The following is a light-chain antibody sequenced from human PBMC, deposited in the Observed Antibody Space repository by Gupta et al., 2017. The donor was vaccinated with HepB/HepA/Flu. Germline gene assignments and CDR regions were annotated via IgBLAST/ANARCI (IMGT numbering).Light chain of an antibody. CDR3: QHDISSYT. CDR1: QSISSW. CDR2: KAS. V-gene: IGKV1-5*03. J-gene: IGKJ2*01. Sequence: DIQMTPSPSTLSASVGDRVTITCQASQSISSWLAWYQQKPGKAPKLLIYKASSVESGIPSRFSGSVSGTEFTLTISSLQPDNFATYYCQHDISSYTFGQGTKLEIK.